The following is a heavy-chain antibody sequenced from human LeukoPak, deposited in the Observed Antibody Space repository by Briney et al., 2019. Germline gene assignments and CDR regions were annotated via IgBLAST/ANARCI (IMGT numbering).Heavy chain of an antibody. CDR2: INPNSGGT. CDR3: ARDGDAGAFDI. Sequence: GASVNLSCKASGYTFTGYYMHWMRQAPGPGLEWMGWINPNSGGTNYAQKFQGRVTMTRDTSISTAYMELSRLRSDDTAVYYCARDGDAGAFDIWGQGTMVTVSS. D-gene: IGHD7-27*01. V-gene: IGHV1-2*02. CDR1: GYTFTGYY. J-gene: IGHJ3*02.